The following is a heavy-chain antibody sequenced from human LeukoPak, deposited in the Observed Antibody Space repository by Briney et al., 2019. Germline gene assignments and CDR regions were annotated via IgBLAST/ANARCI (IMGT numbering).Heavy chain of an antibody. CDR2: IIPIFGTA. V-gene: IGHV1-69*01. D-gene: IGHD3-10*01. J-gene: IGHJ4*02. Sequence: SVKVSCKASGGTFSSYAISWVRQAPGQGLEWMGGIIPIFGTANYAQKFQGRVTITADESTSTAYMELSSLGSEDTAVYYCARGESYYYGSGSYYGCYWGQGTLVTVSS. CDR1: GGTFSSYA. CDR3: ARGESYYYGSGSYYGCY.